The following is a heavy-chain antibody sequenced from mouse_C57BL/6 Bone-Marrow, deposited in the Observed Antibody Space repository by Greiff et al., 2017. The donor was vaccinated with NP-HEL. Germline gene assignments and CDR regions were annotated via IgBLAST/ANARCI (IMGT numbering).Heavy chain of an antibody. J-gene: IGHJ1*03. CDR2: IYPRSGNT. Sequence: VQLQQSGAELARPGASVKLSCKASGYTFTSYGISWVKQRTGQGLEWIGEIYPRSGNTYYNEKFKGKATLTADKSSSTAYMELRSLTSEDSAVYFCARQDYYGSSYSYFDVWGTGTTVTVSS. D-gene: IGHD1-1*01. CDR1: GYTFTSYG. CDR3: ARQDYYGSSYSYFDV. V-gene: IGHV1-81*01.